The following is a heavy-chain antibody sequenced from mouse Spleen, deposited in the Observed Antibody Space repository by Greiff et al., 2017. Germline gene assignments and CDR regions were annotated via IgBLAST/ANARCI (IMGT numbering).Heavy chain of an antibody. J-gene: IGHJ4*01. CDR2: IYPGSGNT. CDR1: GYTFTDYY. CDR3: ARNAMDY. V-gene: IGHV1-76*01. Sequence: QVQLQQSGAELVRPGASVKLFCKASGYTFTDYYINWVKQRPGQGLEWIARIYPGSGNTYYNEKFKGKATLTAEKSSSTAYMQLSSLTSEDSAVYFCARNAMDYWGQGTSVTVSS.